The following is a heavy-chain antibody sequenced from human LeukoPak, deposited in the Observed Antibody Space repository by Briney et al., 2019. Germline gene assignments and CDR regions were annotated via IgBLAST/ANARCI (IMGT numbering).Heavy chain of an antibody. Sequence: SETLSLTCTVSSGSISTSNYYWGWVRQPPGKALEWIGNIFYSGSTYYSPSLKSRVTISLDTSRNQFSLKLNSVTAADTAVYYCARGTVYDFWSGYFDYWGQGTLVTVSS. V-gene: IGHV4-39*07. CDR1: SGSISTSNYY. D-gene: IGHD3-3*01. CDR2: IFYSGST. J-gene: IGHJ4*02. CDR3: ARGTVYDFWSGYFDY.